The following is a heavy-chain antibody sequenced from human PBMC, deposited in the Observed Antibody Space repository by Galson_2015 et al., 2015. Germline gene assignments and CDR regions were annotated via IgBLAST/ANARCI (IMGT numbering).Heavy chain of an antibody. V-gene: IGHV3-30-3*01. CDR2: ISYDGRNE. D-gene: IGHD6-19*01. Sequence: SLRLSCAASGFIFSNYAMHWVRQAPGKGLEWVTDISYDGRNEYYADSVKGRFTISRDNSKNTLYLQMSSLRPEDTAVYYCAKDLSSAWYSGGDYWGQGTLVTVSS. CDR3: AKDLSSAWYSGGDY. CDR1: GFIFSNYA. J-gene: IGHJ4*02.